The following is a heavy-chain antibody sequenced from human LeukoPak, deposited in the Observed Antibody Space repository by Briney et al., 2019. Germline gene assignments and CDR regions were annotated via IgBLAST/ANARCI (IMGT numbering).Heavy chain of an antibody. CDR1: GGSISSGDYY. Sequence: SETLSLTCTVSGGSISSGDYYWSWIRQPPGKGLEWIGYIYYSGSTYYNPSLKSRVTISVDTSKNQFSLKLSSVTAADTAVYYCARASSSWRHFDYWGQGTLVTVSS. CDR3: ARASSSWRHFDY. V-gene: IGHV4-30-4*08. CDR2: IYYSGST. D-gene: IGHD6-13*01. J-gene: IGHJ4*02.